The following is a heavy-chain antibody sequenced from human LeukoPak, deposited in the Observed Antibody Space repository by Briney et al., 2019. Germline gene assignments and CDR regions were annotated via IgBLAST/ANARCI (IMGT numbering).Heavy chain of an antibody. CDR2: ISYDGSNK. D-gene: IGHD6-13*01. CDR3: ARVSYSSSSYYFDY. J-gene: IGHJ4*02. Sequence: GGSLRLSCAASGFTFSSYAMHWVRQAPGKGLEWVAVISYDGSNKYYADSVKGRFTISRDNSKNTLYLQMNSLRAEDTAVYYCARVSYSSSSYYFDYWGQGTLVTVSS. V-gene: IGHV3-30-3*01. CDR1: GFTFSSYA.